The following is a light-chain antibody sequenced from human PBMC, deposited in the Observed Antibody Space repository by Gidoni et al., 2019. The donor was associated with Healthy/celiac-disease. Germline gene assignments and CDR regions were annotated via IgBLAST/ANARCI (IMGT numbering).Light chain of an antibody. V-gene: IGKV1-17*01. CDR1: QGIRND. CDR2: AAY. J-gene: IGKJ2*01. Sequence: DIQMTQSLSSLSASVGDRVIITCRASQGIRNDLGWYQQKPGKAPKRLICAAYSLQSGVPSRFSGSGSGTEFTLTISSLRPEDFATYYCLQHNSYPQYTFGQGTKLEIK. CDR3: LQHNSYPQYT.